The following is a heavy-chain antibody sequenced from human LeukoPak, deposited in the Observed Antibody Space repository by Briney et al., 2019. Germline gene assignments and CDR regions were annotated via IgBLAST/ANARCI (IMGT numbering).Heavy chain of an antibody. CDR2: ISGGGGST. J-gene: IGHJ4*02. D-gene: IGHD6-19*01. CDR3: ARWVVSSGWYYFDY. Sequence: GGSLRLSCAASGFPFSSYAMSWVRQAPGKGLEWVSGISGGGGSTYCADSVKGRFTISRDNSKNTLYLRMNSLRAEDTAVYYCARWVVSSGWYYFDYWGQGTLVTVSS. V-gene: IGHV3-23*01. CDR1: GFPFSSYA.